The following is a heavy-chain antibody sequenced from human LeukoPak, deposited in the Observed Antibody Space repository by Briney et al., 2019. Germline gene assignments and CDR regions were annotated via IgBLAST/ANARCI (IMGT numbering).Heavy chain of an antibody. CDR2: IYHSGST. V-gene: IGHV4-30-2*01. CDR1: GGSISSGGYS. J-gene: IGHJ3*02. CDR3: ARDSLGPPSDAFDI. Sequence: KTSETLSLTCAVSGGSISSGGYSWSWIRQPPGKGLEWIGYIYHSGSTYYNPSLKSRVTISVDRSKNQFSLKLSSVTAADTAVYYCARDSLGPPSDAFDIWGQGTMVTVSS.